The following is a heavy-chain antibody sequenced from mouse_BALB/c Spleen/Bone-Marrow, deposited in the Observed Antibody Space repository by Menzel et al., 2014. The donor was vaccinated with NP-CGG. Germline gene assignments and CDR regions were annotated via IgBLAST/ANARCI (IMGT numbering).Heavy chain of an antibody. CDR1: GFTFSDFY. D-gene: IGHD2-10*02. CDR2: SRNKAKHYTT. CDR3: ARDVGYGNYFVY. Sequence: EVHLVESGGGLVQPGDSLRLSCATSGFTFSDFYMEWVRQPPGKRLEWIAASRNKAKHYTTEYSASVKGRFIVSRDTSQSILYLQMNALRAEDTAIYYCARDVGYGNYFVYWGRGTLVTVSA. J-gene: IGHJ3*01. V-gene: IGHV7-1*02.